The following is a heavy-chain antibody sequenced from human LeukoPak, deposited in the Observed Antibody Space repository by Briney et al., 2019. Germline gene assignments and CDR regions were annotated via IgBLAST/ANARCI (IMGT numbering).Heavy chain of an antibody. CDR3: ARGPRITIFGVVIIPLTLDY. V-gene: IGHV1-18*01. CDR1: GYTFTSYG. Sequence: ASVRVSCKASGYTFTSYGISWVRQAPGQGLEWMGWISAYNGNTNYAQTLQGRVTMTTDTSTSTAYMELRSLRSDDTALYYCARGPRITIFGVVIIPLTLDYWGQGTLVTVSS. D-gene: IGHD3-3*01. CDR2: ISAYNGNT. J-gene: IGHJ4*02.